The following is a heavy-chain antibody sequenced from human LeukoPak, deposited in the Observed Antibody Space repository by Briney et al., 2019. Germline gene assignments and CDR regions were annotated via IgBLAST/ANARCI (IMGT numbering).Heavy chain of an antibody. V-gene: IGHV3-7*05. CDR2: IRHDGSEK. D-gene: IGHD3-10*01. J-gene: IGHJ3*02. CDR3: ARDGMGVIKAFDI. Sequence: GSLRLSCAASGFTFRRYWMSWVRQVPGKGLEWVANIRHDGSEKYFVDSVKGRFTISRDNAKNSLYLQMNSLRAEETAVYYCARDGMGVIKAFDIWGQGTMVTVSS. CDR1: GFTFRRYW.